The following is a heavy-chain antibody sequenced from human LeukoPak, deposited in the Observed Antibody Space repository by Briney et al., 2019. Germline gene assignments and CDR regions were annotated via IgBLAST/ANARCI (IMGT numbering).Heavy chain of an antibody. D-gene: IGHD2-8*02. CDR2: ISHTGDI. Sequence: SETLSLTCIVSGFSLTSSYRSWIRQPPEKGLEWIGYISHTGDINYNPSLKGRVTMSLDTSKSQFSLNLNSATAADTAVYYCARTARLPGYWGQGVLVTVSS. J-gene: IGHJ4*02. CDR1: GFSLTSSY. CDR3: ARTARLPGY. V-gene: IGHV4-4*08.